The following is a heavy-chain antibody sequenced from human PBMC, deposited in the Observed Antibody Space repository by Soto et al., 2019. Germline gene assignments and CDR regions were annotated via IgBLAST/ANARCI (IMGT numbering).Heavy chain of an antibody. J-gene: IGHJ4*02. D-gene: IGHD3-10*01. CDR3: ARGGPYGSWY. CDR1: GGSISSGGYY. V-gene: IGHV4-31*03. Sequence: SETLSLTCTVSGGSISSGGYYWSWIRQHPGKGLEWIGYIYYSGSTYYNPSLKSRVTISVDTSKNQFSLKLSSVTAADTAVYNCARGGPYGSWYWGQGTLVTVSS. CDR2: IYYSGST.